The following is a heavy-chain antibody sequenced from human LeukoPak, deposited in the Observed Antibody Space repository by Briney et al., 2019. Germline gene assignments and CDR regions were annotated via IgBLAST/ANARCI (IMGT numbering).Heavy chain of an antibody. CDR2: ISAYNGNT. Sequence: ASVKVSCKASGYTFTNYGISWVRQAPGQGLEWMGWISAYNGNTNYAQKLQGRVTMTTDTSTSTAYMELRSLRSDDTAVYYCARHSSSWDPYYFDYWGQGTLVTVSS. CDR1: GYTFTNYG. D-gene: IGHD6-13*01. V-gene: IGHV1-18*01. J-gene: IGHJ4*02. CDR3: ARHSSSWDPYYFDY.